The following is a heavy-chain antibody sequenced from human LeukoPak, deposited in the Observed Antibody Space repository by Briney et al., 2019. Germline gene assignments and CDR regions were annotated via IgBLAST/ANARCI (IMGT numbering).Heavy chain of an antibody. Sequence: PGGSLRLSCAASGFTFSNYAMSWVRQTPGKGLEWVSNIRGSGDTTFYAESVKGRFTISRDNSKNTLYLQMNSLRAEDTAVYYCARDRAPNCSGGSCYAPGAFDIWGQGTMVTVSS. J-gene: IGHJ3*02. CDR3: ARDRAPNCSGGSCYAPGAFDI. V-gene: IGHV3-23*01. CDR1: GFTFSNYA. CDR2: IRGSGDTT. D-gene: IGHD2-15*01.